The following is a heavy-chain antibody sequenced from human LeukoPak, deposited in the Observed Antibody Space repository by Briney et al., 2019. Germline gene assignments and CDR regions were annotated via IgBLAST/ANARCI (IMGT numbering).Heavy chain of an antibody. D-gene: IGHD5-12*01. Sequence: PGGSLRLSCAASGFTFSSYDMHWVRQAPGKGLEWVAVISYDGSNKYYADSVKGRFTISRDNSKNTLYLQMNSLRAEDTAVYYCAKQRVIVALSLYYYYMDVWGKGTTVTVSS. CDR1: GFTFSSYD. CDR3: AKQRVIVALSLYYYYMDV. J-gene: IGHJ6*03. CDR2: ISYDGSNK. V-gene: IGHV3-30*18.